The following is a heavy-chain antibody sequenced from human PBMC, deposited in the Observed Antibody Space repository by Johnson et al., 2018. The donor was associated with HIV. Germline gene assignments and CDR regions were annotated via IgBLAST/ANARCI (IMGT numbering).Heavy chain of an antibody. D-gene: IGHD3-9*01. CDR2: ILYDGSNK. CDR3: ASVDYDILTGYYYDAFDI. Sequence: QVQLVESGGGVVQPGRSLRLSCAASGFIFRSYPMNWVRQAPGKGLEWVAIILYDGSNKYYADSVKGRFTISRDNSKNTLYLQMNSLRAEDTALYYCASVDYDILTGYYYDAFDIWGQGTMVTVSS. CDR1: GFIFRSYP. J-gene: IGHJ3*02. V-gene: IGHV3-30-3*01.